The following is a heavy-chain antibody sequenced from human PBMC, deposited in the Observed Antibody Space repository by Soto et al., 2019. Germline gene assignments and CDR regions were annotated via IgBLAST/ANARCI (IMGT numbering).Heavy chain of an antibody. CDR2: IGSSSSYI. V-gene: IGHV3-21*01. Sequence: EVQLVESGGGLVKPGGSLRLSCAASGFTFSSYSMNWVRQAPGKGLEWVSSIGSSSSYIYYADSVKGRFTISRDNAKNSLYLQMNSLRAEDTAVYYCARGRSSSSWYFDPWGQGTLVTVSS. D-gene: IGHD6-13*01. J-gene: IGHJ5*02. CDR1: GFTFSSYS. CDR3: ARGRSSSSWYFDP.